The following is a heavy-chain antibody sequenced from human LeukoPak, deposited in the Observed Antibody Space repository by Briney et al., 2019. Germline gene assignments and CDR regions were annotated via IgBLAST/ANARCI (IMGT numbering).Heavy chain of an antibody. CDR1: GGSISSSNW. J-gene: IGHJ4*02. CDR3: ARGLYHRSSWYTLGYYFDY. V-gene: IGHV4-4*02. D-gene: IGHD6-13*01. Sequence: SETLSLTCAVSGGSISSSNWWSWVRQPPGKGLEWIGEIYHSGSTNYNPSLKSRVTISVDKSKNQSSLKLSSVTAADTAVYYCARGLYHRSSWYTLGYYFDYWGQGTLVTVSS. CDR2: IYHSGST.